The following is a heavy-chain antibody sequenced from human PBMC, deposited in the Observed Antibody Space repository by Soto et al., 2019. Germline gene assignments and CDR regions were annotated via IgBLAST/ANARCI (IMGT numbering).Heavy chain of an antibody. D-gene: IGHD2-2*01. CDR2: IIPIPATA. CDR1: GGTFGSYA. V-gene: IGHV1-69*01. CDR3: ARSQGSSTSLEIYYYYYYGMDV. Sequence: QLQLVQSGAEVKKPGSSVKVSCKASGGTFGSYAISWVRQAPGQGLEWMGGIIPIPATANYAQKFQGRDTLAADESTSTAYMELSSLRSEDTAVYYCARSQGSSTSLEIYYYYYYGMDVWGQGTTVTVSS. J-gene: IGHJ6*02.